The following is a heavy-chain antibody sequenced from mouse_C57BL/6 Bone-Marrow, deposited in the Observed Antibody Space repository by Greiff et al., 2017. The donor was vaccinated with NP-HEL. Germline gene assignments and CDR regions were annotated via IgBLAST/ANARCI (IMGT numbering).Heavy chain of an antibody. J-gene: IGHJ3*01. D-gene: IGHD2-5*01. CDR3: ASYSIPFAY. CDR1: GFTFSSYA. CDR2: ISDGGSYT. Sequence: DVHLVESGGGLVKPGGSLKLSCAASGFTFSSYAMSWVRQTPEKRLEWVATISDGGSYTYYPDNVKGRFTISRDNAKNNLYLQISRLKSEDTAMYYCASYSIPFAYWGQGTLVTVSA. V-gene: IGHV5-4*01.